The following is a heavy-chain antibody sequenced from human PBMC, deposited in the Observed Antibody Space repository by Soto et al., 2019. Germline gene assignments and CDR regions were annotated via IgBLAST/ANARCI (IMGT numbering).Heavy chain of an antibody. V-gene: IGHV6-1*01. D-gene: IGHD6-19*01. CDR3: ARGSYYSGWV. CDR1: GDSVSSTSAA. Sequence: SQSLSLTCVISGDSVSSTSAAWSFISQSPSRGLEWLGRTYYRSKWYSDYAVSVKSRITINPDTSKNQFSLQLNSVTPEDTAVYYCARGSYYSGWVWGQGTLVTVSS. CDR2: TYYRSKWYS. J-gene: IGHJ4*02.